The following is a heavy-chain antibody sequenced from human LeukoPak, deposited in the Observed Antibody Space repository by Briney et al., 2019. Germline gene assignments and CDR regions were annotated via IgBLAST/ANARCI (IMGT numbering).Heavy chain of an antibody. CDR3: ARAGDCSSTSCHIGY. Sequence: GGSLRLSCAAYGFTFSSYGMQWVRQAPGKGLEWVAVIWYDGSNKYYADSVKGRFTISRDNSKNTLYLQMKRLRAEDTAVYYCARAGDCSSTSCHIGYWGQGTLVTVSS. D-gene: IGHD2-2*02. J-gene: IGHJ4*02. V-gene: IGHV3-33*01. CDR2: IWYDGSNK. CDR1: GFTFSSYG.